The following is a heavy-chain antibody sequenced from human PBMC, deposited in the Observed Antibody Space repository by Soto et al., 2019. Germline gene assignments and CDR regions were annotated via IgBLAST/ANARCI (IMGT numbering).Heavy chain of an antibody. CDR3: AREALGGWSYVDY. Sequence: QVQLVQSGAEVKKPGASVKVSCRASGYTFTTYVIHWVRQAPGQRLEWMGWINADSGNTRYSQKFQGRVTIIRDTSASTAYLEQSSLTSEDTTVYCCAREALGGWSYVDYWGQGTLVTVSS. V-gene: IGHV1-3*01. CDR2: INADSGNT. D-gene: IGHD6-19*01. CDR1: GYTFTTYV. J-gene: IGHJ4*02.